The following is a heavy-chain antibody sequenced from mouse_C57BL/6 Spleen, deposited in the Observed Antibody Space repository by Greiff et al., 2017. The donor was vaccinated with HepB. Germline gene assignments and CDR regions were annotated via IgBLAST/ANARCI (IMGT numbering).Heavy chain of an antibody. J-gene: IGHJ4*01. CDR2: IDPETGGT. Sequence: QVQLKQSGAELVRPGASVTLSCKASGYTFTDYEMHWVKQTPVHGLEWIGAIDPETGGTAYNQKFKGKAILTADKSSSTAYMELRSLTSEDSAVYYCTRPFITTVVGGAMDYWGQGTSVTVSS. CDR1: GYTFTDYE. CDR3: TRPFITTVVGGAMDY. V-gene: IGHV1-15*01. D-gene: IGHD1-1*01.